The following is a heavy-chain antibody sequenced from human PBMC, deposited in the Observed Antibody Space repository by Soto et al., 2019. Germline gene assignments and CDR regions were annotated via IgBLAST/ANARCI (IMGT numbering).Heavy chain of an antibody. CDR3: ARGYSSGWQPLA. J-gene: IGHJ5*02. V-gene: IGHV4-31*03. Sequence: QVQLQESGPGLVKPSQTLSLTCTVSGGSISSGGYYWSWIRQHPGMGLEWIGYIYYSGSTYYNPSLKSRVTISVDTSKNQFSLKLSSVTAADTAVYYCARGYSSGWQPLAWGQGTLVTVSS. CDR2: IYYSGST. CDR1: GGSISSGGYY. D-gene: IGHD6-19*01.